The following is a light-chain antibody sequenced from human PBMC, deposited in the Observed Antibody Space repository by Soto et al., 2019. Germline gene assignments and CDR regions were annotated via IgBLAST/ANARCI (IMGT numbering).Light chain of an antibody. J-gene: IGLJ1*01. CDR3: SSYGGRYNYV. CDR2: EVS. V-gene: IGLV2-14*01. Sequence: QSVLTQPASVSGSPGQSITISCTGTSSDIGGYNYVSWYQQHPGKAPKLMIYEVSNRPSXXXXXXXXXXXXXXXXXTISGLQAEDEADYYCSSYGGRYNYVFGTGTKVTVL. CDR1: SSDIGGYNY.